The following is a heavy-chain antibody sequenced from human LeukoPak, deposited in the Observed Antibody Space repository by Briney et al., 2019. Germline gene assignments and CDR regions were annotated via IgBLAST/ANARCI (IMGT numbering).Heavy chain of an antibody. V-gene: IGHV3-48*03. Sequence: QSGGSLRLSCAASGFTFSSYEMNWVRQASGKGLEWVSYISSSGSTIYYADSVKGRFTISRDNAKNSLYLQMNNLRAEDTAVYYCAILVDTAMPYFDYWGQGTLVTVSS. CDR2: ISSSGSTI. D-gene: IGHD5-18*01. CDR1: GFTFSSYE. J-gene: IGHJ4*02. CDR3: AILVDTAMPYFDY.